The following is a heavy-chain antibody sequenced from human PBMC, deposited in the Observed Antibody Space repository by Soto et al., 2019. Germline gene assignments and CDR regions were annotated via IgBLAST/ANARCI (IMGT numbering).Heavy chain of an antibody. CDR2: IYYSGST. J-gene: IGHJ3*02. Sequence: SETLSLTCTVSGGSISSYYWSWIRQPPGKGLEWIGYIYYSGSTNYNPSLKSRVTISVDTSKNQFSLKLSSVTAADTAVYYCARDSVGIVADDAFDIWGQGTKVTVSS. V-gene: IGHV4-59*01. CDR1: GGSISSYY. CDR3: ARDSVGIVADDAFDI. D-gene: IGHD1-26*01.